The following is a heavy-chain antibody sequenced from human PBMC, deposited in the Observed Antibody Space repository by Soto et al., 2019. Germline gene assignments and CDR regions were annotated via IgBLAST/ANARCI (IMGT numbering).Heavy chain of an antibody. CDR2: ISYDGSNK. V-gene: IGHV3-30*18. Sequence: PGGSLRLSCAASGFTFSSYGMHWVRQAPGKGLEWVAVISYDGSNKYYADSVKGRFTISRDNSKNTLYLQMNSLRAEDTAAYYCAKDYYQKNPDPFDIWGQGTMVTGSS. CDR3: AKDYYQKNPDPFDI. D-gene: IGHD3-22*01. J-gene: IGHJ3*02. CDR1: GFTFSSYG.